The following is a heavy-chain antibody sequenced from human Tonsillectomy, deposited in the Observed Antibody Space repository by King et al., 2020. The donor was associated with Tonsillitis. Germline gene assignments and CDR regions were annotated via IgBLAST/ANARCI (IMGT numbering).Heavy chain of an antibody. Sequence: EVQLVESGGDLVQPGGSLRLSCAASGFTFSSYAMSWVRQAPGKGLEWVSAISGSGGATYYADTVKGRFTLSRDNSKNTLSLQMNSLRAEDTALYYCAKEYIGGWPFDYWGQGALVTVSS. V-gene: IGHV3-23*04. CDR3: AKEYIGGWPFDY. D-gene: IGHD6-19*01. J-gene: IGHJ4*02. CDR1: GFTFSSYA. CDR2: ISGSGGAT.